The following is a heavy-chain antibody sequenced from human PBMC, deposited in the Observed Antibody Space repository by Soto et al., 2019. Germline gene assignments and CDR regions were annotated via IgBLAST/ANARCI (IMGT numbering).Heavy chain of an antibody. CDR1: GFTFSRFW. D-gene: IGHD4-17*01. J-gene: IGHJ4*02. V-gene: IGHV3-7*03. CDR3: ARVRYGGYSYYFDY. CDR2: IQQDGSEK. Sequence: GSLRLSCAVSGFTFSRFWMGWVGQAPGRGLEWVANIQQDGSEKYYVDSVKGRFTMSKDNVKNSLYLQMNSLGAEDTAVYYCARVRYGGYSYYFDYWGQGALVTVSS.